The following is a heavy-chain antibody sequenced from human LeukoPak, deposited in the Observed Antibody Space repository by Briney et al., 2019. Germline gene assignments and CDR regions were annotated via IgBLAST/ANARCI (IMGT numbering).Heavy chain of an antibody. CDR2: ISYDGSNK. D-gene: IGHD6-19*01. J-gene: IGHJ3*02. CDR1: GFTFSSYG. CDR3: ATQGQWLVRDAFDI. Sequence: GGSLRLSCAASGFTFSSYGMHWVRQAPGKGLEWVAVISYDGSNKYYADSVKGRFTISRDNSKNTLYLQMNSLRAEDTAVYYCATQGQWLVRDAFDIWGQGTMVTVSS. V-gene: IGHV3-30*03.